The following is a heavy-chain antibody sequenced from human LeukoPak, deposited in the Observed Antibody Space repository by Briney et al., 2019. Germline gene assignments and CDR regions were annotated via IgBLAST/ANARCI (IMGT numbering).Heavy chain of an antibody. CDR1: GFPFSFFE. D-gene: IGHD6-19*01. V-gene: IGHV3-48*03. J-gene: IGHJ4*02. CDR3: ALLAVASDFDY. CDR2: IASSGRTR. Sequence: SGGSLRLSCAVSGFPFSFFEINWVRQAPGKGLEWVSNIASSGRTRYHADSVKGRFSISRDNAKNSLYLQMNTLRVEDTGVYYCALLAVASDFDYWGQGALVTVSS.